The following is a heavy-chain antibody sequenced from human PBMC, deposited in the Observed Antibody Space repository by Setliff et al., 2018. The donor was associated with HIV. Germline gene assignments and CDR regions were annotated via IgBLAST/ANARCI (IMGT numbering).Heavy chain of an antibody. V-gene: IGHV3-30*04. CDR1: GFTLSSYI. J-gene: IGHJ3*02. D-gene: IGHD1-26*01. Sequence: QPGGSLRLSCAASGFTLSSYIMHWVRQAPGKGLEWVTLISNVGSQKYYADSVKGRFTISRDNSKNTLFLQMNRLTSDDTAVYYCARDFRYSGSYGSAFDIWGQGTMVTVS. CDR3: ARDFRYSGSYGSAFDI. CDR2: ISNVGSQK.